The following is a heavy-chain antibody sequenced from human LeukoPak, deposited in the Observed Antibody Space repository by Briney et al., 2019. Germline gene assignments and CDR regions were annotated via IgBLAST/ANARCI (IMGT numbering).Heavy chain of an antibody. V-gene: IGHV3-74*01. J-gene: IGHJ3*02. D-gene: IGHD2-2*01. CDR3: ARAGYCSSTRFQANAFDI. CDR1: GFTFSSYW. CDR2: INTDGSST. Sequence: GGSLRLSCAASGFTFSSYWMHWVRQAPGKGLVWVSRINTDGSSTSYADSVKGRFTISRDNAKNTLYLQMNSLRAEDTAVYYCARAGYCSSTRFQANAFDIWGQGTMVTVSS.